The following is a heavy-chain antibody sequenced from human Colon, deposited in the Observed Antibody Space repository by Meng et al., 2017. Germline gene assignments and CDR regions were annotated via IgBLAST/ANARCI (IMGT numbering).Heavy chain of an antibody. CDR2: INAKSGDT. Sequence: ASVKVSCKASGYTFSGYNIQWVRQAPRQGLEWMGWINAKSGDTNYAQKFQGRVTMTRDTSITTAYMELRRLRSDDTAMYYCARDITGDGLVFIDFWGQGTLVTVSS. J-gene: IGHJ4*02. CDR3: ARDITGDGLVFIDF. D-gene: IGHD7-27*01. CDR1: GYTFSGYN. V-gene: IGHV1-2*02.